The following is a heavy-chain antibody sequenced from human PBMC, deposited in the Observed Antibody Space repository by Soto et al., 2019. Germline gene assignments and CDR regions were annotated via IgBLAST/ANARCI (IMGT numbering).Heavy chain of an antibody. CDR1: GGSVSSDF. V-gene: IGHV4-4*09. J-gene: IGHJ4*02. CDR2: IHDTGST. Sequence: PSETLSLTCTVSGGSVSSDFWSWIRQPPGKGLEWIGYIHDTGSTNYNPSLKSRVTISKDTSKHQFSLKLSSVTAADMAVYYWARNRGWYVHDYWGQGIMVTVSP. CDR3: ARNRGWYVHDY. D-gene: IGHD6-19*01.